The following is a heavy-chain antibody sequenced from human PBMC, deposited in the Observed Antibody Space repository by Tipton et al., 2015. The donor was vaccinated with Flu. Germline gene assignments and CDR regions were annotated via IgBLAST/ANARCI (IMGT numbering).Heavy chain of an antibody. Sequence: SLRLSCAASGFTFSSYWMSWVRQAPGKGLEWVANIKQDGSEKYYVDSVKGRFTISRDNAKNSLYLQINNLRAEDTAVYYCARDKTDSGSYKFDYWGQGTLVTVSS. CDR3: ARDKTDSGSYKFDY. J-gene: IGHJ4*02. CDR2: IKQDGSEK. CDR1: GFTFSSYW. V-gene: IGHV3-7*01. D-gene: IGHD1-26*01.